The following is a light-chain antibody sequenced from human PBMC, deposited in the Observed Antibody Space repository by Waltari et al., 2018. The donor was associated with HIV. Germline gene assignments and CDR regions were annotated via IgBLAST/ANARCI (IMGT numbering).Light chain of an antibody. J-gene: IGKJ2*01. CDR1: QSISSY. CDR3: QQSYSTLPYT. CDR2: AAS. V-gene: IGKV1-39*01. Sequence: DIQMTQSPSSLSASVGDRVTITCRASQSISSYLNWYQQNPGKAPKLLISAASSLQGGVPSRFSGGGSGTDFTLTISSLQPEDFAIYYCQQSYSTLPYTFGQGTKLEIK.